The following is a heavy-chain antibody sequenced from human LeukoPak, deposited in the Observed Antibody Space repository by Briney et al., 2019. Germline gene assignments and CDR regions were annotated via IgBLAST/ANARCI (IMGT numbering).Heavy chain of an antibody. Sequence: PGGSLRLSCAASGFTFTRYAVTWVRQAPGKGLEWVCTTGISSVNTLCGDSVNGRFTISRDNSKNTVYLQMNSLRVEDTALYYCARDHAPTGGGLDYWGQGTHVTVSP. CDR3: ARDHAPTGGGLDY. J-gene: IGHJ4*02. V-gene: IGHV3-23*01. D-gene: IGHD7-27*01. CDR2: TGISSVNT. CDR1: GFTFTRYA.